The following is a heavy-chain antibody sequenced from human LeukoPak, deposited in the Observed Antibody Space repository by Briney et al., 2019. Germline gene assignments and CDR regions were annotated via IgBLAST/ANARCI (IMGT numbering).Heavy chain of an antibody. J-gene: IGHJ6*03. D-gene: IGHD6-13*01. V-gene: IGHV3-15*01. Sequence: KAGGSLRLSCAASGFTFSSYSMSWVRQAPGKGLEWVGRIKSKTDGGTTDYAAPVKGRFTISRDDSKNTLYLQMNSLKTEDTAVYYCTTDKAAAGPEYYYMDVWGKGTTVTVSS. CDR3: TTDKAAAGPEYYYMDV. CDR2: IKSKTDGGTT. CDR1: GFTFSSYS.